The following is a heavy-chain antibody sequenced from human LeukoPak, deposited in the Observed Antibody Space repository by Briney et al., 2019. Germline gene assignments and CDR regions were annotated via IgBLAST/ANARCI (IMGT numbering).Heavy chain of an antibody. CDR1: GFTFSNYW. D-gene: IGHD5-18*01. CDR2: IDTESTT. CDR3: ARITSYAYFDY. Sequence: GGSLRLSCAASGFTFSNYWMHWVRQAPGKGLMWVSRIDTESTTTYADSVMGRFTISRDNAKNTLYLQMNSPRVGDTAVYYCARITSYAYFDYWGQGTLVTVSS. V-gene: IGHV3-74*01. J-gene: IGHJ4*02.